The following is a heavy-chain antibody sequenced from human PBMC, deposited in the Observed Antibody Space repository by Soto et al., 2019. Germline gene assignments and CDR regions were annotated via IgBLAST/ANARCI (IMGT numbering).Heavy chain of an antibody. CDR3: ARRSSPLDYYYYMDV. Sequence: PGGSLRLSCAASGFTFSSYWMSWVRQAPGKGLEWVADIKQDGSKTYYVASVKGRFTISRDNSKNTLYLQMNSLRAEDTAVYYCARRSSPLDYYYYMDVWGKGTTVTVSS. CDR1: GFTFSSYW. V-gene: IGHV3-7*01. CDR2: IKQDGSKT. J-gene: IGHJ6*03.